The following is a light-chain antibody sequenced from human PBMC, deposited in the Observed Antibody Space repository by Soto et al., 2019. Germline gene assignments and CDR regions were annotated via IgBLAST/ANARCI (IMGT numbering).Light chain of an antibody. CDR3: SSYISSSTPYV. CDR1: SSDVGGYNY. CDR2: DVN. Sequence: QSALTQPASVSGSPGQSITISCIGTSSDVGGYNYVSWYQQHPGKAPKLMTYDVNNRPSGVSNRFSGSKSGNTASLTISGLQAEDEADYYCSSYISSSTPYVFGTGTKLTVL. J-gene: IGLJ1*01. V-gene: IGLV2-14*01.